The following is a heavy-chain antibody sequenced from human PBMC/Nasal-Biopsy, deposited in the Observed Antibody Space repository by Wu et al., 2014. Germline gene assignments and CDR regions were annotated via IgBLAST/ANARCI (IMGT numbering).Heavy chain of an antibody. CDR2: ISYDGSNN. CDR3: AKLSDTWVTLLRGSLDY. CDR1: GFTFSNYG. Sequence: LRLSCAASGFTFSNYGMHWVRQAPGKGLEWVAFISYDGSNNYYGDSVKGRFTISRDNSKNTLYLQMDSLRSEDTAVYYCAKLSDTWVTLLRGSLDYWGQGTLVTVSS. J-gene: IGHJ4*02. V-gene: IGHV3-30*18. D-gene: IGHD3-10*01.